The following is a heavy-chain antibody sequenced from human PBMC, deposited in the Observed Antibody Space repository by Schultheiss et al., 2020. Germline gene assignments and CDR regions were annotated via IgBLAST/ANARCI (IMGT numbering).Heavy chain of an antibody. D-gene: IGHD2-15*01. Sequence: SATLSLTCAVYGGSFSGYYWSWIRQPPGKGLEWIGEINHSGSTNYNPSLKSRVTISVDTSKNQFSLKLSSVTAADTAVYYCGTVARDYWGQGTLVTVSS. J-gene: IGHJ4*02. CDR1: GGSFSGYY. CDR2: INHSGST. V-gene: IGHV4-34*01. CDR3: GTVARDY.